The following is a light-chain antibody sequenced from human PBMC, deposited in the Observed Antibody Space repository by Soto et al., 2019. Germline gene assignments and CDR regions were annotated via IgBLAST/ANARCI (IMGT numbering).Light chain of an antibody. Sequence: AILMTQAPSSLSASTGDRVTITCRASQGISSYLAWYQQKPGKAPKLLIYAASTLQSGVPSRFSGSGSGTDFTLTISCLQSEDFATYYCQPYYSYPRTFGQGTKVDIK. CDR1: QGISSY. CDR3: QPYYSYPRT. CDR2: AAS. J-gene: IGKJ1*01. V-gene: IGKV1-8*01.